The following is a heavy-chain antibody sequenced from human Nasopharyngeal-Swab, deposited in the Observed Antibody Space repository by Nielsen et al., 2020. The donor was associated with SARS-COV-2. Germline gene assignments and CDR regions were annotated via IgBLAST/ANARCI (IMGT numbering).Heavy chain of an antibody. CDR1: GGSISSYY. CDR3: ARDRKEMSGYGDGPLDY. D-gene: IGHD4-17*01. J-gene: IGHJ4*02. Sequence: SETLSLTCTVSGGSISSYYWSWIRQPAGKGLEWIGRIYTSGSTNYNPSLKSRVTMSVDTSKNQFSLKLSSVTAADTAVYYCARDRKEMSGYGDGPLDYWGQGTLVTDSS. CDR2: IYTSGST. V-gene: IGHV4-4*07.